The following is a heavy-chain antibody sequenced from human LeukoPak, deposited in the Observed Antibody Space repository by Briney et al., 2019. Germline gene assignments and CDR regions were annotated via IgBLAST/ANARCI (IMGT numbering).Heavy chain of an antibody. Sequence: SETLSLTCTVSGGSISSYYWSWIRQPPGKGLEWIGYTYYSGSTNYNPSLKSRVTISVDTSKNQFSLKLSSVTAADTAVYYCARGSYGSGSYLGLNWFDPWGQGTLVTVSS. D-gene: IGHD3-10*01. CDR2: TYYSGST. V-gene: IGHV4-59*01. CDR3: ARGSYGSGSYLGLNWFDP. J-gene: IGHJ5*02. CDR1: GGSISSYY.